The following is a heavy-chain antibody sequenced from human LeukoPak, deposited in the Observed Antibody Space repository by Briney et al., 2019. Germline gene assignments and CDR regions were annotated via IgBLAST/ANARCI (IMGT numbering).Heavy chain of an antibody. CDR1: GFTFNTYS. Sequence: GGSLRLSCAASGFTFNTYSMNWARQAPGKGLEWVSTISDSGGGTYYADSVKGRFTISRDNSKNTLYLQMNSLRADDTAVYYCDDADFWGQGTLVTVSS. CDR3: DDADF. V-gene: IGHV3-23*01. CDR2: ISDSGGGT. J-gene: IGHJ4*02. D-gene: IGHD1-1*01.